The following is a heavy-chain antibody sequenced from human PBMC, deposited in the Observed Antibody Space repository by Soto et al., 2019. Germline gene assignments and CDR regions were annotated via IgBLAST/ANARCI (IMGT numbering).Heavy chain of an antibody. CDR1: GATFSRYA. CDR2: ITPLFGTS. J-gene: IGHJ6*02. Sequence: QVQLVQSGAEVKKPGSTVKVSCKASGATFSRYALSWVRQAPGQGLEWMGGITPLFGTSNYAQKFQGRVTITADESTNTAYMELSSLRSEDTALYYCARGEIVLVPAGKLNRYYYGMDVWGQGTTVTVSS. V-gene: IGHV1-69*13. CDR3: ARGEIVLVPAGKLNRYYYGMDV. D-gene: IGHD2-2*01.